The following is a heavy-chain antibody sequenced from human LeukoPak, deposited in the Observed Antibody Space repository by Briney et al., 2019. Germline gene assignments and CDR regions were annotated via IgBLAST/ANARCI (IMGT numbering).Heavy chain of an antibody. CDR3: AREIGSRGARLGY. V-gene: IGHV1-69*13. D-gene: IGHD3-16*01. CDR1: GGTFSSYA. Sequence: SVRVSCKASGGTFSSYAISWVRQAPGQGLEWMGGIIPIFGTANYAQKFQGRVTITADESTSTAYMELSSLRSEDTAVYYCAREIGSRGARLGYWGQGTLVTVSS. J-gene: IGHJ4*02. CDR2: IIPIFGTA.